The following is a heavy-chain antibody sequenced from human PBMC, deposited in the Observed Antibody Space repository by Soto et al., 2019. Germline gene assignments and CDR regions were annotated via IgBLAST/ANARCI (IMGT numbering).Heavy chain of an antibody. CDR1: GFTFSRYG. J-gene: IGHJ4*02. V-gene: IGHV3-33*01. CDR2: IWDDGSNK. D-gene: IGHD1-7*01. Sequence: QVQLVESGGGVVQPGRSLRLSCAASGFTFSRYGMHWVRQAPGKGLEWVAVIWDDGSNKYYADSVKGRFTISRDNSKNTLYLQMNSLRAEDTGVYYCARGSRFTGTTAYYFDYWGQGTLVTVSS. CDR3: ARGSRFTGTTAYYFDY.